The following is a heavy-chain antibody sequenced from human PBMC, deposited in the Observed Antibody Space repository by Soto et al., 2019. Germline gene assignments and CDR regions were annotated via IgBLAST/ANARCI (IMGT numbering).Heavy chain of an antibody. CDR3: ARVRTATVRASRQGRTPGPRAYGMDV. CDR1: GGSFSGYY. D-gene: IGHD4-4*01. Sequence: SENLCLTCAVYGGSFSGYYWSWIRQPPGKGLEWIGEINHSGSTNYNPSLKSRVTISVDTSKNQFSLKLSSVTAADTAVYYCARVRTATVRASRQGRTPGPRAYGMDVRGQGTTVTVSS. V-gene: IGHV4-34*01. CDR2: INHSGST. J-gene: IGHJ6*02.